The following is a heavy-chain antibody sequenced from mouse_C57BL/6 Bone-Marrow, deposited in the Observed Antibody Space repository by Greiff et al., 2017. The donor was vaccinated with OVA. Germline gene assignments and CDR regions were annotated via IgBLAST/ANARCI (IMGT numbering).Heavy chain of an antibody. J-gene: IGHJ2*01. CDR3: ARSRGTAQATLDY. Sequence: EVKLMESGPELVKPGASVKIPCKASGYTFTDYNMDWVKQSHGKSLEWIGDINPNNGGTIYNQKFKGKATLTVDKSSSTAYMELRSLTSEDTAVYYCARSRGTAQATLDYWGQGTTLTVSS. CDR2: INPNNGGT. CDR1: GYTFTDYN. D-gene: IGHD3-2*02. V-gene: IGHV1-18*01.